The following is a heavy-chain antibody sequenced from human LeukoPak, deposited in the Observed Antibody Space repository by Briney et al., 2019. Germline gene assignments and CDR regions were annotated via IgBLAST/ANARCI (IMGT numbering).Heavy chain of an antibody. D-gene: IGHD3-10*01. CDR2: ISAYNGNT. V-gene: IGHV1-18*01. CDR1: GYTFTSYG. J-gene: IGHJ4*02. Sequence: GASVKVSCKASGYTFTSYGISWVRQAPGQGLEWMGWISAYNGNTNYAQKLRGRVTMTTDTSTSTAYMELRSLRSDDTAVYYCARDRFVRPGEPKASDYWGQGTLVTVSS. CDR3: ARDRFVRPGEPKASDY.